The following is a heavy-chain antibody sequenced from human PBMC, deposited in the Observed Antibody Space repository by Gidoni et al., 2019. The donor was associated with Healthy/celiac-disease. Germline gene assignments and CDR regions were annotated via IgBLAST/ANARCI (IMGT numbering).Heavy chain of an antibody. J-gene: IGHJ6*02. CDR3: AKDYLPYYYGSGSPLLGGMDV. CDR2: ISYDGSTK. V-gene: IGHV3-30*18. D-gene: IGHD3-10*01. CDR1: GFTFISHG. Sequence: QVQLVESGGGVVQPGRSLRLSCAASGFTFISHGMHWVRPAPGKGLEWVAVISYDGSTKYYADSVKGRFTISRDNSKNTLYLQMNSLRAEDKAVYYCAKDYLPYYYGSGSPLLGGMDVWGQGTTVTVSS.